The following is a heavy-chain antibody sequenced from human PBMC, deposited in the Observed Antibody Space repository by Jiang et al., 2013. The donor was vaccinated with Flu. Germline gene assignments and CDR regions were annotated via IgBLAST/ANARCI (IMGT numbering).Heavy chain of an antibody. Sequence: SYAMHWVRQAPGQRLEWMGWINAGNGNTKYSQKFQGRVTITRDTSASTAYMELSSLRSEDTAVYYCARVRFDYGDYGTSVHPFDYWGQGTLVTVSS. CDR1: SYA. CDR3: ARVRFDYGDYGTSVHPFDY. J-gene: IGHJ4*02. CDR2: INAGNGNT. D-gene: IGHD4-17*01. V-gene: IGHV1-3*01.